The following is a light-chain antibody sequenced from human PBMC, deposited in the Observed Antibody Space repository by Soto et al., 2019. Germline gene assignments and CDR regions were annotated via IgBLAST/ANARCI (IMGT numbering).Light chain of an antibody. CDR2: GAS. V-gene: IGKV3-20*01. CDR1: QSISSSY. CDR3: QQYGSSPWT. Sequence: EIVLKQSPGTLSLSTGERATLSCRASQSISSSYLAWYQQKPGQAPRLLIYGASSRATGIPDRFSGSGSGTDFTLTISRLEPEDFAVYYCQQYGSSPWTFGQGTKVDIK. J-gene: IGKJ1*01.